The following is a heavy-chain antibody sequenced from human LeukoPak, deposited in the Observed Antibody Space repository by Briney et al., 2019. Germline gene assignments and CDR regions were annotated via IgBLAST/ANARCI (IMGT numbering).Heavy chain of an antibody. V-gene: IGHV4-39*07. CDR3: ARDGETGFDY. CDR1: GGSISSSSYY. J-gene: IGHJ4*02. D-gene: IGHD1-14*01. Sequence: PSETLSLTCTVSGGSISSSSYYWGWIRQPPGKGLEWIGSIYYSGSTYYNPSLKSRVTISVDTSKNQFSLKLSSVTAADTAVYYCARDGETGFDYWGQGTLVTVSS. CDR2: IYYSGST.